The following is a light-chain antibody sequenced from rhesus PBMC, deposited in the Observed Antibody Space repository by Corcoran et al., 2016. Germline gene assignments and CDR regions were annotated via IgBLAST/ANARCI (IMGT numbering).Light chain of an antibody. V-gene: IGKV3-24*04. CDR3: LQSSNWPFT. CDR2: GAS. CDR1: QSVSSY. J-gene: IGKJ3*01. Sequence: EIVMTQSPATLALSPGERATLSYRASQSVSSYLAWYQQKPGQAPRPLMLGASSKATGIPDRFSGSGAGTEVTLTISSLEPEDVGVYFCLQSSNWPFTFGPGTKLDIK.